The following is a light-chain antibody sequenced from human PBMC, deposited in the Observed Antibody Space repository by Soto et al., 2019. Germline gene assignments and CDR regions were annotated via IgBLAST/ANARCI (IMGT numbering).Light chain of an antibody. Sequence: EIVMTQSPATLSVSPGERATLSCRASQSVGSNLAWYQQKPGQAPSLLIYGASTRATSSFPARFSGSGSGTEFTLTISSLQSEDFAVYYCQQYKDWPPLTFGGGTKVEIK. J-gene: IGKJ4*01. CDR2: GAS. CDR1: QSVGSN. V-gene: IGKV3-15*01. CDR3: QQYKDWPPLT.